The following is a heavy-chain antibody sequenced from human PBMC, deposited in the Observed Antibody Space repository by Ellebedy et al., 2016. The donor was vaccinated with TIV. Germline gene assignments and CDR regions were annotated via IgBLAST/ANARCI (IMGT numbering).Heavy chain of an antibody. D-gene: IGHD5-24*01. CDR3: ARDRDGYNYGDNYYFDY. V-gene: IGHV3-30*03. J-gene: IGHJ4*02. CDR1: GFTFSSYG. CDR2: ISYDGSNK. Sequence: GESLKISCAASGFTFSSYGMHWVRQAPGKGLEWVAVISYDGSNKYYADSVKGRFTISRDNSKNTLYLQMNSLRAEDTAVYYCARDRDGYNYGDNYYFDYWGQGTLVTVSS.